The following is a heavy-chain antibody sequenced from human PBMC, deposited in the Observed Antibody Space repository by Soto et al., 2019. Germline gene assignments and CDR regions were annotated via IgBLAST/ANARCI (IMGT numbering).Heavy chain of an antibody. CDR2: ISAYNGNT. CDR1: GYTFTSYG. Sequence: DSVKVSCKASGYTFTSYGISWVRQAPGQGLEWMGWISAYNGNTNYAQKLQGRVTMTTDTSTSTAYMELRSLRSDDTAVYYCARERAVDGSARGSFDIWGKGTMVTV. D-gene: IGHD6-19*01. V-gene: IGHV1-18*01. J-gene: IGHJ3*02. CDR3: ARERAVDGSARGSFDI.